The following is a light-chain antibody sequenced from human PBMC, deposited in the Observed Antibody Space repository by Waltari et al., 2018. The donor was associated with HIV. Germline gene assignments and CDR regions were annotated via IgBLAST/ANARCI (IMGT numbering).Light chain of an antibody. V-gene: IGLV1-44*01. CDR1: SSNIGSNT. J-gene: IGLJ2*01. Sequence: QSELSQPPSASGTPGQRVAISCSGSSSNIGSNTVTWYQQLPGTAPKPLSYSNNQRPSGVPDRFSGSKSGTSASLAITGLQSEDEADYYCALWDDSLNGVLFGGGTKLTVL. CDR2: SNN. CDR3: ALWDDSLNGVL.